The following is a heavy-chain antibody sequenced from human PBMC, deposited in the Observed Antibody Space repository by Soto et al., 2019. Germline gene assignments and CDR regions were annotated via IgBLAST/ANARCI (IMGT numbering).Heavy chain of an antibody. D-gene: IGHD2-2*01. CDR3: ARYCSSTSCYGWDYYYGMDV. CDR2: IIPIFGTA. J-gene: IGHJ6*02. Sequence: ASVKVSCKASGGTFSSYAISWVRQAPGQGLEWMGGIIPIFGTANYAQKFQGRVTITADESTSTAYMELSSLRSEDTAVYYCARYCSSTSCYGWDYYYGMDVWGQGTTVTVSS. V-gene: IGHV1-69*13. CDR1: GGTFSSYA.